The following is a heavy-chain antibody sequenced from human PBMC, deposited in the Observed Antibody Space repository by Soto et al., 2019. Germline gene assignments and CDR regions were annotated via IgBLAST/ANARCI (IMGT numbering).Heavy chain of an antibody. J-gene: IGHJ4*02. CDR2: ISSSTGYI. CDR1: GFTFSSYS. CDR3: ARAGRDGYNWDY. Sequence: EVSLVESGGGLVKPGGSLRLSCATSGFTFSSYSMNWVRQAPGKGLEWVSSISSSTGYIYYADSVKGRCTISRDNAKNSLYLQMNSLRAEDTAVYYCARAGRDGYNWDYWGQGTLVTVSS. D-gene: IGHD5-12*01. V-gene: IGHV3-21*01.